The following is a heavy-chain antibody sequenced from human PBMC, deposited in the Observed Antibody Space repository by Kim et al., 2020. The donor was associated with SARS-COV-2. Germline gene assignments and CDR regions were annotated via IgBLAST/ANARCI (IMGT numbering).Heavy chain of an antibody. CDR2: MNANSGNT. J-gene: IGHJ6*03. CDR1: GYTFTSYA. CDR3: ARATFVDGFLYYYYYMDV. Sequence: ASVKVSCKASGYTFTSYAIHWVRQATGQGLEWMGWMNANSGNTRYSQKFQGRVTITRDTSISTAYMELSSLRSEDTAVYYCARATFVDGFLYYYYYMDVW. V-gene: IGHV1-8*03. D-gene: IGHD2-2*03.